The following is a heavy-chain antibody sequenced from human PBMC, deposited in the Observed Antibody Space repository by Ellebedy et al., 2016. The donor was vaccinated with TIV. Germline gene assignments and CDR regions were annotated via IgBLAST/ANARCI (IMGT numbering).Heavy chain of an antibody. J-gene: IGHJ4*02. D-gene: IGHD2-15*01. CDR1: GFPFNNYW. V-gene: IGHV3-7*03. CDR3: AGGGGYLIDY. Sequence: GESLKISXAASGFPFNNYWMNWVRQVPGKGLDWVAIIKGDGSVTHYVDSVRGRFTISRDNAKNSLYLQMNSLRAEDTAVYYCAGGGGYLIDYWGQGTLVTVSS. CDR2: IKGDGSVT.